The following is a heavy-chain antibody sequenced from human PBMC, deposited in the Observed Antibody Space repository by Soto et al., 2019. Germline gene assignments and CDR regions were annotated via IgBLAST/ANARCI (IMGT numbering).Heavy chain of an antibody. V-gene: IGHV5-51*01. J-gene: IGHJ3*02. CDR2: IYPGDSDT. Sequence: PGESLKISCKGSGYSFTSYWIGWVRQMPGKGLEWMGIIYPGDSDTRYSPSFQGQVTISADKSISTAYLQLSSLKASDTALYYCGSHHRHYESSGYVGAFDICRQGTMVTVS. CDR1: GYSFTSYW. D-gene: IGHD3-22*01. CDR3: GSHHRHYESSGYVGAFDI.